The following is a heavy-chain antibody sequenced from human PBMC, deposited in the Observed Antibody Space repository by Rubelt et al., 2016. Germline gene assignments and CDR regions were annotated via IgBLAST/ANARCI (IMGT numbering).Heavy chain of an antibody. CDR2: ISGGGGST. Sequence: EVQLVESGGGLVQPGGSLRLSCAASGFTFSSYAMSWVRQAPGKGLEWVSSISGGGGSTYYADSVKGRFTISRDNSKNTLDLQMNSLRAEDTAVYYCAKESNHQQIESMDVWGQGTTVTVSS. D-gene: IGHD1-14*01. CDR1: GFTFSSYA. CDR3: AKESNHQQIESMDV. J-gene: IGHJ6*02. V-gene: IGHV3-23*04.